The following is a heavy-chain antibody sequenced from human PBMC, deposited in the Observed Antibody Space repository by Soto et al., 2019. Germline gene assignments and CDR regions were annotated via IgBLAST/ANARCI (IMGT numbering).Heavy chain of an antibody. J-gene: IGHJ6*02. D-gene: IGHD3-3*01. CDR1: GGTFSSYA. V-gene: IGHV1-69*01. CDR3: ASPNYDFWSGYSYYYYYGMDV. CDR2: IIPIFGTA. Sequence: QVQLVQSGAEVKKPGSSVKVSCKASGGTFSSYAISWVRQAPGQGLEWMGGIIPIFGTANYAQKFQGRVTITADESTSTAYMELSSLRSEDTAVYYCASPNYDFWSGYSYYYYYGMDVWVQGTTVTVSS.